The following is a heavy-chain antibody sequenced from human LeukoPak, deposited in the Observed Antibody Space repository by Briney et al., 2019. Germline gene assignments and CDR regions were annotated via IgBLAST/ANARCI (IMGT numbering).Heavy chain of an antibody. V-gene: IGHV3-23*01. CDR3: AKDGSPDWVPAAIGDAFDI. J-gene: IGHJ3*02. CDR1: GFTFSSYA. Sequence: GGSLRLSCAASGFTFSSYALSWVRQAPGKGLEWVSAISGSGGSTYYADSVKGRFTISRDNSKNTLYLQMNSLRAEDTAVYYCAKDGSPDWVPAAIGDAFDIWGQGTMVTVSS. CDR2: ISGSGGST. D-gene: IGHD2-2*02.